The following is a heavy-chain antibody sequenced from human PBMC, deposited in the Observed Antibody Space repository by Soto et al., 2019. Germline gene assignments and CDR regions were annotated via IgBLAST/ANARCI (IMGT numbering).Heavy chain of an antibody. Sequence: QVQLRESGPGLVKPSQTLSLTCTVSNSSISDGNYYWTWIRQHPGRGLEWIGYIYYRGTTYYNPSLKSRLAISLDTAENYFSLRLGSVTAADTAVYYCARGTGHSAISLWGQGTLVTVSS. CDR1: NSSISDGNYY. J-gene: IGHJ4*02. CDR3: ARGTGHSAISL. V-gene: IGHV4-31*03. D-gene: IGHD2-15*01. CDR2: IYYRGTT.